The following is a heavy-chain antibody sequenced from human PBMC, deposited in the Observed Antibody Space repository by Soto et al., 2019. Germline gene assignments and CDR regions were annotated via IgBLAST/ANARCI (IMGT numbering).Heavy chain of an antibody. CDR3: AREGIVRRPFDY. V-gene: IGHV1-2*02. D-gene: IGHD1-26*01. J-gene: IGHJ4*02. CDR2: INPNSGGT. CDR1: GYTFTGYY. Sequence: QVQLVQSGAEVKKPGASVKVSCKASGYTFTGYYMHWVRQAPGQGLEWMGWINPNSGGTNYAQKFQGRVTMTKDPSLSTGYLELSRLRSDDTAVYYCAREGIVRRPFDYWGQGTLVTVSS.